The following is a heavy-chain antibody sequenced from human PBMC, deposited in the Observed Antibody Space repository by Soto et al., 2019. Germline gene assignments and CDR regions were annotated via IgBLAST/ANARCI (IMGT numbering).Heavy chain of an antibody. Sequence: QLQLQESGSGLVKPSQTLSLTCAVSGGSISSGGYSWSWLRQPPGKGLEWIGYIFHSGRTYYNPSLKSRVTLPVDGSNKRFSLELSSVAAADTAVYYCAREGGSGSPDGYFNVWGRGTLVTVSS. CDR1: GGSISSGGYS. D-gene: IGHD1-26*01. V-gene: IGHV4-30-2*01. CDR3: AREGGSGSPDGYFNV. CDR2: IFHSGRT. J-gene: IGHJ2*01.